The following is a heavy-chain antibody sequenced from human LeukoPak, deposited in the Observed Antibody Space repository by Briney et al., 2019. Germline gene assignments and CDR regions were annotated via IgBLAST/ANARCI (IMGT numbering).Heavy chain of an antibody. D-gene: IGHD4-17*01. CDR1: GFTFSSCG. J-gene: IGHJ4*02. Sequence: GGSLRLSCAASGFTFSSCGIHWVRQAPGKGLEWVAMISYDGVTKNHADSVRGRFIISRDNSQNILFLQMDSLRAEDSAVYYCAKDRAENCYGEGYLDSWGQGTLVTVSS. CDR3: AKDRAENCYGEGYLDS. V-gene: IGHV3-30*18. CDR2: ISYDGVTK.